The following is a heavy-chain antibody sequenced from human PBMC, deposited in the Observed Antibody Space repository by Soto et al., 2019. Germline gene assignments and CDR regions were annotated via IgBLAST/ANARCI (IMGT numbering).Heavy chain of an antibody. V-gene: IGHV3-7*01. Sequence: GGSLRLSCAASGFTFSSYWMSWVRQAPGKGLEWVANIKQDGSEKYYVDSVKGRFTISRDNAKNSLYLQMNSLRAEDTAVYYCARAYDGEYCSSTSCYDFYYYYMDVWGKGTTVTVSS. J-gene: IGHJ6*03. CDR1: GFTFSSYW. CDR2: IKQDGSEK. CDR3: ARAYDGEYCSSTSCYDFYYYYMDV. D-gene: IGHD2-2*01.